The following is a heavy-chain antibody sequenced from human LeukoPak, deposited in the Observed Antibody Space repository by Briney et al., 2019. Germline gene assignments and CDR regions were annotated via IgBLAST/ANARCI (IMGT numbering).Heavy chain of an antibody. V-gene: IGHV4-34*01. Sequence: SETLSLTCTVYGGSFSGYYWSWIRQPPGKGLEWIGEINHSGSTNNNTSLKSRVTISVDTSKNQFSLKLSSVTAAETAVYYCGLGLASPCYYYYMDVWGKGTTVTVSS. D-gene: IGHD5-12*01. CDR3: GLGLASPCYYYYMDV. CDR2: INHSGST. J-gene: IGHJ6*03. CDR1: GGSFSGYY.